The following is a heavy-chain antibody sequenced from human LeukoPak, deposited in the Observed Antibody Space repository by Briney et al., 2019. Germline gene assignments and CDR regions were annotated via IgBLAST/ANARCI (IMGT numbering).Heavy chain of an antibody. J-gene: IGHJ6*02. CDR3: ARGRAWYYDFWSGSSYGMDV. CDR2: ISAYNGNT. CDR1: GYTFTSYG. Sequence: GASVKVSCKASGYTFTSYGISWVRQAPGQGLEWMGWISAYNGNTNCAQKLQGRVTMTTDTSTSTAYMELRSLRSDDTAVYYCARGRAWYYDFWSGSSYGMDVWGQGTTVTVSS. V-gene: IGHV1-18*01. D-gene: IGHD3-3*01.